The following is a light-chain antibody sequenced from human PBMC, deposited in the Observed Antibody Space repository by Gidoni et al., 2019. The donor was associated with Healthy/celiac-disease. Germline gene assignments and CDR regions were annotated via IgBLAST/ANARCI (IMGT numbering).Light chain of an antibody. Sequence: EIVLTQSPGTLSLSPGERATLSCRASQSVSSSYLAWCQQKPGQAPRLLIYGASSRATGIPDRFSGSGYGTDFTLTISRLEPEDFAVYYCQRYGSSPTWTFGQGTKVEIK. V-gene: IGKV3-20*01. CDR3: QRYGSSPTWT. CDR2: GAS. CDR1: QSVSSSY. J-gene: IGKJ1*01.